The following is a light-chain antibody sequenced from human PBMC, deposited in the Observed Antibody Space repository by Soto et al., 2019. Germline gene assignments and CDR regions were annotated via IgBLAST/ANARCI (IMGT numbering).Light chain of an antibody. J-gene: IGKJ1*01. CDR3: QQSYSTPWT. CDR1: QSISSW. V-gene: IGKV1-39*01. CDR2: AAS. Sequence: DIQMTQSPSTLSASVGDRVTITCRASQSISSWLAWYQQKPGKAPKLLIYAASSLQTGVPSRFSGSGSGTEFTLTISSLLPEDFATYYCQQSYSTPWTFGQGTKVDIK.